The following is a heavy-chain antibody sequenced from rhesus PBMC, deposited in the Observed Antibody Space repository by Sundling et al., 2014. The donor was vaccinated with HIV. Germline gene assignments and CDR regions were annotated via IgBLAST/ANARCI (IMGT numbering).Heavy chain of an antibody. CDR3: ARAPGGYSGYSMRAALDY. J-gene: IGHJ4*01. CDR1: GGSISRSY. Sequence: QLQLQESGPGLVKPSETLSVTCAVSGGSISRSYWSWIRQAPGKGLEWIGYIYGSGSPTNYNPSLRSRVTLSVDTSKNQFSLKLSSVTAADTAVYFCARAPGGYSGYSMRAALDYWGQGILVTVSS. CDR2: IYGSGSPT. V-gene: IGHV4-169*01. D-gene: IGHD5-30*01.